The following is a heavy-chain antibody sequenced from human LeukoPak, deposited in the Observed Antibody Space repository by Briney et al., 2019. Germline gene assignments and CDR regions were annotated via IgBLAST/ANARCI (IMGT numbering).Heavy chain of an antibody. V-gene: IGHV4-39*02. CDR2: IYYIGST. CDR3: ARPLSGSYLPGGAYDI. CDR1: VGSISSSSNY. Sequence: SETLSLTSTVSVGSISSSSNYWGWIRHPPGKGLEWIGSIYYIGSTYSNPPLKSRATISVDTSKNHFSLKLSPVTAANTAVFYCARPLSGSYLPGGAYDIWGQGTMVTASA. J-gene: IGHJ3*02. D-gene: IGHD1-26*01.